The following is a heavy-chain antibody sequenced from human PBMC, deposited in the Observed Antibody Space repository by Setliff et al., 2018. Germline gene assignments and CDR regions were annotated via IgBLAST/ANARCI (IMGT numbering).Heavy chain of an antibody. CDR1: GFTFSTYW. Sequence: PGGSLRLSCAASGFTFSTYWMNWVRQAPGKGLEWVANIKEDAIDKYYVGSVKGRFTISRDNAKNSLYLQMNSLRAEDTAVYYCARGNFYYFDRTGRGPNWFDPWGQGTLVTVSS. V-gene: IGHV3-7*01. J-gene: IGHJ5*02. CDR3: ARGNFYYFDRTGRGPNWFDP. CDR2: IKEDAIDK. D-gene: IGHD3-22*01.